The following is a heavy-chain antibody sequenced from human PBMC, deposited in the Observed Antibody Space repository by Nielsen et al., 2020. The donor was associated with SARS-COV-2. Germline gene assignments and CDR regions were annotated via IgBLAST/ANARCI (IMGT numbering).Heavy chain of an antibody. CDR1: GFTFSSYG. CDR2: ISWNSGSI. J-gene: IGHJ4*02. Sequence: SLKISCAASGFTFSSYGMHWVRQAPGKGLEWVSGISWNSGSIGYADSVKGRFTISRDNAKNSLYLQMNSLRAEDTALYYCAKLSDSSSWYVDYWGQGTLVTASS. CDR3: AKLSDSSSWYVDY. D-gene: IGHD6-13*01. V-gene: IGHV3-9*01.